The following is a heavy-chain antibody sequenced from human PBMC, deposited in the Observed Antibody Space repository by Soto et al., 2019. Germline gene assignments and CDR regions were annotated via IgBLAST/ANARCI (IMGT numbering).Heavy chain of an antibody. Sequence: SGPTLVNPTQTLTLTCTFSGFSLSTSGVGVGWIRQPPGKALEWLALIYWDDDERYSPSLRTRLTITKDTSKSQVVLTMTNMDPVDTATYYCAHSLIGYYYDSSGSNWFDPWGQGTLVTVSS. CDR2: IYWDDDE. V-gene: IGHV2-5*02. D-gene: IGHD3-22*01. CDR3: AHSLIGYYYDSSGSNWFDP. J-gene: IGHJ5*02. CDR1: GFSLSTSGVG.